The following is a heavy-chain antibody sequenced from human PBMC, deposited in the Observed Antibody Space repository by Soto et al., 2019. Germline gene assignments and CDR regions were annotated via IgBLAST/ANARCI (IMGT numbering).Heavy chain of an antibody. CDR1: GFRFDDYA. Sequence: GGSLRLSCATSGFRFDDYAMHWVRQVPGKGLEWVSGISWSSGRVDYADSAKGRFTISRDNAKKSLYLQMNSLRAEDTALYYCVRDIGSAEAGGYYYRMDVWGQGTTVTVSS. D-gene: IGHD2-8*02. CDR3: VRDIGSAEAGGYYYRMDV. J-gene: IGHJ6*02. CDR2: ISWSSGRV. V-gene: IGHV3-9*01.